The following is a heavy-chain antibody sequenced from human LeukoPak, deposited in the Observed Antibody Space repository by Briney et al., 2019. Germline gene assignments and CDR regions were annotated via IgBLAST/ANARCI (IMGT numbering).Heavy chain of an antibody. Sequence: ASVKVSCKASGYTFTSYYIHWVRQAPGQGLEWMGIINPSGGTTSYAQKFQGRVTMTSDTSTSTVSMELSSLRSEDTAVYHCARAGIAARPYNWFDPWGQGTLVTVSS. CDR2: INPSGGTT. J-gene: IGHJ5*02. CDR3: ARAGIAARPYNWFDP. CDR1: GYTFTSYY. V-gene: IGHV1-46*01. D-gene: IGHD6-6*01.